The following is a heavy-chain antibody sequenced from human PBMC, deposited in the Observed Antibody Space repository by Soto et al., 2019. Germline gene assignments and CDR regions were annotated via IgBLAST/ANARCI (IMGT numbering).Heavy chain of an antibody. V-gene: IGHV1-18*01. D-gene: IGHD4-17*01. CDR1: GYTFTSYG. Sequence: GASVKVSCKASGYTFTSYGISWVRQAPGQGLEWMGWISAYNGNTNYAQKLQGRVTMTTDTSTSTAYMELRSLRSDDTAVYYCARDFSGGDYALPTYFDYWGQGTLVTVSS. CDR3: ARDFSGGDYALPTYFDY. CDR2: ISAYNGNT. J-gene: IGHJ4*02.